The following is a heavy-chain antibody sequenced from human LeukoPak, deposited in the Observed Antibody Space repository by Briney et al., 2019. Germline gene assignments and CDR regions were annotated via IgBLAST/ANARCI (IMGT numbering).Heavy chain of an antibody. CDR2: ISSSSTYI. V-gene: IGHV3-21*04. CDR1: GFTFSSYT. Sequence: PGGSLRLSCAASGFTFSSYTMNWVRQAPGKGLEWVSSISSSSTYINYADSVKGRFTISRDNSKNTLYLQMNSLRAEDTAVYYCAKDSRRDGYHWGQGTLVTVSS. D-gene: IGHD5-24*01. J-gene: IGHJ5*02. CDR3: AKDSRRDGYH.